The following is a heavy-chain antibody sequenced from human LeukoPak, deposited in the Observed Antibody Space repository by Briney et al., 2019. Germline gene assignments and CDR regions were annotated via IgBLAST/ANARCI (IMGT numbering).Heavy chain of an antibody. D-gene: IGHD1-14*01. Sequence: GGSLRPSCAASGFTFSSYAMHWVRQAPGKGLEWVAVISYDGSNKYYADSVKGRFTISRDNSKNTLYLQMNSLRAEDTAVYYCAKDHNHYYCYMDVWGKGATVTVSS. V-gene: IGHV3-30-3*01. CDR1: GFTFSSYA. CDR3: AKDHNHYYCYMDV. J-gene: IGHJ6*03. CDR2: ISYDGSNK.